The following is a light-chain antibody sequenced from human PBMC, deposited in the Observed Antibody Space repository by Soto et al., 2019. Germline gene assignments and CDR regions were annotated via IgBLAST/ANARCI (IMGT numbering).Light chain of an antibody. J-gene: IGKJ1*01. V-gene: IGKV1-5*01. CDR3: LLDFRYFWA. CDR2: AAS. Sequence: DIQMTQSPSTLSASVGDRVTITCRASQSISRSLAWYQQKSGKAPKLLIYAASILQSGVPSRFSGSGSGTDFTLTISSLQPEDFATYYCLLDFRYFWAFGQGTKV. CDR1: QSISRS.